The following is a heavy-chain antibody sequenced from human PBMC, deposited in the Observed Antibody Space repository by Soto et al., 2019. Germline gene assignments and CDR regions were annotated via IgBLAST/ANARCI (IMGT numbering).Heavy chain of an antibody. CDR2: IYYSGST. V-gene: IGHV4-59*01. Sequence: PSETLSLTCTVSGGSISSYYWSWIRQPPGKGLEWIGYIYYSGSTNYNPSLKSRVTISVDTSKNQFSLKPSSVTAADTAVYYCASGYYYDSIDYWGQGALVTVSS. CDR1: GGSISSYY. D-gene: IGHD3-22*01. J-gene: IGHJ4*02. CDR3: ASGYYYDSIDY.